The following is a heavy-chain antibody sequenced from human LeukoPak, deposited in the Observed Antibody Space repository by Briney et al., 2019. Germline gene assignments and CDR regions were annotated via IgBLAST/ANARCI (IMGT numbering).Heavy chain of an antibody. CDR3: ARSHDYGYFDF. J-gene: IGHJ4*02. CDR2: IRCNSGFT. CDR1: GGTFSSYA. Sequence: ASVKVSCKASGGTFSSYAISWVRQAPGQGLEWMGSIRCNSGFTTYLQKFQGRVTMTRDTSIGTAYMDLTRLDSDDTAVYYCARSHDYGYFDFWGQGTLVTVSS. D-gene: IGHD4-17*01. V-gene: IGHV1-2*02.